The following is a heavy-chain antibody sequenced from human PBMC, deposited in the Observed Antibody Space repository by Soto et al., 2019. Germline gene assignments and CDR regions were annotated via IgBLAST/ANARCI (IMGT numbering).Heavy chain of an antibody. CDR2: IYTNGST. J-gene: IGHJ4*02. CDR3: ARGPHFYSSGWYGSPLDY. Sequence: SETLSLTCTVSGGSISYYYWSWIRQPAGKELEWIGRIYTNGSTNYNPSLKSRVTMSLDTSRNQFSLKLNSVTAADTAVYYCARGPHFYSSGWYGSPLDYWGQGTLVTVSS. V-gene: IGHV4-4*07. CDR1: GGSISYYY. D-gene: IGHD6-19*01.